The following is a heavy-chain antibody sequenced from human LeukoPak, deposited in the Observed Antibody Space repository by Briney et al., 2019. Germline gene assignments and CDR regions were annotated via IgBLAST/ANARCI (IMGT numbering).Heavy chain of an antibody. V-gene: IGHV4-30-4*08. CDR2: IYYSGST. CDR1: GDSISSSSYY. Sequence: SETLSLTCTVSGDSISSSSYYWGWIRQPPGKGLEWIGYIYYSGSTYYNPSLKSRVTISVDTSKNQFSLKLSSVTAADTAVYYCARAPKFGRNYFDSSGYYFFDYRGQGTLVTVSS. J-gene: IGHJ4*02. D-gene: IGHD3-22*01. CDR3: ARAPKFGRNYFDSSGYYFFDY.